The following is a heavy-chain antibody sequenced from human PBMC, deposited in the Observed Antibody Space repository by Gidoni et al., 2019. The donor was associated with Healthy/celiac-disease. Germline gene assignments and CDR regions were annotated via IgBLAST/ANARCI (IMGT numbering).Heavy chain of an antibody. CDR2: INHSGST. V-gene: IGHV4-34*01. CDR3: ARGPPKYYYDSSGYVVYFQH. J-gene: IGHJ1*01. D-gene: IGHD3-22*01. CDR1: GGSFSGYY. Sequence: QVQLQQWGAGLWKPSETLSLTCAVYGGSFSGYYWSWIRQPPGKGLEWSGEINHSGSTNYNPSLKSRVTISVDTSKNQFSLKLSSVTAADTAVYYCARGPPKYYYDSSGYVVYFQHWGQGTLVTVSS.